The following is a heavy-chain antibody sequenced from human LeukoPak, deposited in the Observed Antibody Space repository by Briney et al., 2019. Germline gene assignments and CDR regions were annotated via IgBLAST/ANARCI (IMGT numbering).Heavy chain of an antibody. D-gene: IGHD3-22*01. V-gene: IGHV1-2*04. CDR2: INPNSGGT. CDR1: GYTFTGYY. CDR3: AREKGYYYDSSGYYQPRGYFDY. J-gene: IGHJ4*02. Sequence: ASVKVSCKASGYTFTGYYMHWVRQAPGQGLEWMGWINPNSGGTNYAQKFQGWVTMTRDTSISTAYMELSRLRSEDTAVYYCAREKGYYYDSSGYYQPRGYFDYWGQGTLVTVSS.